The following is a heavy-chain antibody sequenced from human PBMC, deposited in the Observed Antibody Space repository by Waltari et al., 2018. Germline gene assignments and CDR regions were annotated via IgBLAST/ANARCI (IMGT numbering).Heavy chain of an antibody. CDR1: GGSITSGSYY. V-gene: IGHV4-61*02. D-gene: IGHD3-10*01. CDR2: MHTSGRT. Sequence: QVQLQESGPGLVKPSQTLSLPCTVSGGSITSGSYYWSWIRQPAGKGLEGIGRMHTSGRTDYNLSRQSRVTISADMTKNQFSLRRSSVTAADTAVYYCAGRGDLDGSEFDYWGQGTLVTVSS. J-gene: IGHJ4*02. CDR3: AGRGDLDGSEFDY.